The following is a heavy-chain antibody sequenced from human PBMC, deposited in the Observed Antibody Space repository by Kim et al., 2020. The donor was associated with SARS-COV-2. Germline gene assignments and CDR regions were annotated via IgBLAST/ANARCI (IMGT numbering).Heavy chain of an antibody. V-gene: IGHV3-30*02. J-gene: IGHJ4*02. Sequence: VQGRFTHSRDTSKNKLNLQMNSLRAEDTAVYYCAKDYYGSGSYLVTASDYWGQGTLVTVSS. CDR3: AKDYYGSGSYLVTASDY. D-gene: IGHD3-10*01.